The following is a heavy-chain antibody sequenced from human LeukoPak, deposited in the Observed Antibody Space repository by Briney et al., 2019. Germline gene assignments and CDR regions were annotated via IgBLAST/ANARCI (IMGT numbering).Heavy chain of an antibody. D-gene: IGHD2-15*01. V-gene: IGHV4-30-4*08. CDR1: GGSISSGDYY. Sequence: SQTLSLTCTVSGGSISSGDYYWSWIRQPPGKGLERIGYIYYSGSTYYNPSLKSRVTISVDTSENQFSLKLSSVTAADTAVYYCARGLGYCSGGSCYFPYYFDYWGQGTLVTVSS. CDR3: ARGLGYCSGGSCYFPYYFDY. J-gene: IGHJ4*02. CDR2: IYYSGST.